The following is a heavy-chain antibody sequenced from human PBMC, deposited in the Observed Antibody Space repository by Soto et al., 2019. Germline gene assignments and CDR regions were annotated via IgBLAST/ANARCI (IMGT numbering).Heavy chain of an antibody. CDR1: GASISSGGYY. V-gene: IGHV4-31*03. CDR2: IFYTGST. CDR3: ARDWGWGRGVPYFDH. D-gene: IGHD3-10*01. J-gene: IGHJ4*02. Sequence: QVQLQESGPGLVRPSQTLSLACSVSGASISSGGYYWNWFRQHPGKGLEWIGYIFYTGSTYYNPSLLARVTISVDMSKNQFSLKLNSVTAADTAVYYCARDWGWGRGVPYFDHWGQGTLVIVSS.